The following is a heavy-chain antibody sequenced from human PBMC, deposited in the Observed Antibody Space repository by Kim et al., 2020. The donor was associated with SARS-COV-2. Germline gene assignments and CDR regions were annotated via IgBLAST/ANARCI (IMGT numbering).Heavy chain of an antibody. J-gene: IGHJ4*02. Sequence: GGSLRLSCAASPFTFNNYDMSWVRQAPGKGLEWVSGISAGSGTTYYADSVKGRFTMSRDNSKNILYLQMDSLRAEDTAVYYCAKDRPGYYDSSGYWRDDDCSGQGTLVTVSA. D-gene: IGHD3-22*01. CDR2: ISAGSGTT. CDR1: PFTFNNYD. CDR3: AKDRPGYYDSSGYWRDDDC. V-gene: IGHV3-23*01.